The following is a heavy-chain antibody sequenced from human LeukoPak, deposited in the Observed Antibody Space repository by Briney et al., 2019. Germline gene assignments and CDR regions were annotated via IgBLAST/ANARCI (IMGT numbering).Heavy chain of an antibody. D-gene: IGHD6-19*01. CDR3: ARESGGSGWSFDY. Sequence: ASVKVSCKASGYTFTDYYMHWLGQAPGQGLEWMGWINPNSHGTNYAQKFQGRVTMTRDTSISTAYMELTRLRSDDTAVYYCARESGGSGWSFDYWGQGTLVTVSS. J-gene: IGHJ4*02. CDR2: INPNSHGT. CDR1: GYTFTDYY. V-gene: IGHV1-2*02.